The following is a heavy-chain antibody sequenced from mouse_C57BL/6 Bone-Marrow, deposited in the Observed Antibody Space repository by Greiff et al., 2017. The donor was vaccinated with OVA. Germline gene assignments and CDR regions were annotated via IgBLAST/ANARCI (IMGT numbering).Heavy chain of an antibody. D-gene: IGHD4-1*01. J-gene: IGHJ2*01. Sequence: EVKLVESGGGLVQPGGSLSLSCAASGFTFTDYYMSWVRQPPGKALEWLGFIRNKANGYTTEYSASVKGRFTISRDNSQSILYLQMNALRAEDSATYYCARYMAGTHFDDWGQGTTLTVSS. CDR2: IRNKANGYTT. CDR1: GFTFTDYY. V-gene: IGHV7-3*01. CDR3: ARYMAGTHFDD.